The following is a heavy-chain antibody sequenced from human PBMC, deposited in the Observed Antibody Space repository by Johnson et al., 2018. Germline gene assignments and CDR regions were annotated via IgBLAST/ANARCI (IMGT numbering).Heavy chain of an antibody. CDR1: GFTFDDYA. Sequence: QLRESGGGLVQPGRSLRLSCAASGFTFDDYAMHWGRQAPGKGLEWVSGISWNSGSIGYADPVKGRFTISRDNAKNSLYLQMNSLRAEDTALYYCARAKGDAFDIWGQGTMVTVSS. J-gene: IGHJ3*02. V-gene: IGHV3-9*01. CDR2: ISWNSGSI. CDR3: ARAKGDAFDI.